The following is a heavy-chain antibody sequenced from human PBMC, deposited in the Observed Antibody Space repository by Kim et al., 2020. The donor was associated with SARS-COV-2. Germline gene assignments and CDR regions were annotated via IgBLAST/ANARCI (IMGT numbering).Heavy chain of an antibody. CDR2: ISYDGSNK. CDR3: AKDRYTMVRGVIPLFDY. V-gene: IGHV3-30*18. Sequence: GGSLRLSCAASGFTFSSYGMHWVRQAPGKGLEWVAVISYDGSNKYYADSVKGRFTISRDNSKNTLYLQMNSLRAEDTAVYYCAKDRYTMVRGVIPLFDYWGQGTLVTVSS. J-gene: IGHJ4*02. D-gene: IGHD3-10*01. CDR1: GFTFSSYG.